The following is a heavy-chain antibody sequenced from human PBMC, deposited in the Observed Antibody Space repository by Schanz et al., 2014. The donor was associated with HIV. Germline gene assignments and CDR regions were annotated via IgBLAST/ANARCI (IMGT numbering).Heavy chain of an antibody. D-gene: IGHD3-3*01. CDR2: INPANGVT. CDR3: VIHVNFLKTDF. Sequence: QVQLVQSGTEVKKPGASVKVSCKASGYTFTGYYMHWVRQAPGQGLEWMGWINPANGVTKYAQKCRDRVTLTRDTSISTLYMELTSLRSDDTAVYYCVIHVNFLKTDFWGQGTLVTFSS. CDR1: GYTFTGYY. V-gene: IGHV1-2*02. J-gene: IGHJ4*02.